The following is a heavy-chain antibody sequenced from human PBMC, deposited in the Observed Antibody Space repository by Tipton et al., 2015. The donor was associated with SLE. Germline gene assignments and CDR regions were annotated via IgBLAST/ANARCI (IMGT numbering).Heavy chain of an antibody. CDR2: INYSGST. J-gene: IGHJ5*02. V-gene: IGHV4-31*03. CDR3: ARGGLWSQPFDP. D-gene: IGHD1-26*01. Sequence: TLSLTCTVSGVSITTGAYWTWIRQHPGKGLEWIGYINYSGSTHYNPSLNSRGTISVDTSKNHFSLILSSVSAADTAVYYCARGGLWSQPFDPWGQGTLVTVSS. CDR1: GVSITTGAY.